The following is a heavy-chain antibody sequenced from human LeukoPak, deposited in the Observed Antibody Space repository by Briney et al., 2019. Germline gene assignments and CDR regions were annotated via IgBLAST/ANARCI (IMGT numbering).Heavy chain of an antibody. CDR1: GYGFTSYW. CDR3: ARHAGGIAVAGLGAFDI. D-gene: IGHD6-19*01. J-gene: IGHJ3*02. V-gene: IGHV5-51*01. CDR2: IYPHDSNI. Sequence: GESLKISCKGSGYGFTSYWIAWVRQMPGKGLEWMGIIYPHDSNIKYSPPFQGQVTISADKSISTAYLQWSSLKASDTAMYYCARHAGGIAVAGLGAFDIWGQGTMVIVSS.